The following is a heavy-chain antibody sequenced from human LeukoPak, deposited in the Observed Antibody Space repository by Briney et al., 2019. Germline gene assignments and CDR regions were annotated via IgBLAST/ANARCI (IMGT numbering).Heavy chain of an antibody. Sequence: PSETLSLTCTVSGGSINSYYWSWIRQPPGKGLEWIAYIYYSGSTSYNPSLKSRVTISLDTSKNQFSLKLSSVTAADTAVYYCARATTGGAADYWGQGTLVTVSS. V-gene: IGHV4-59*12. CDR1: GGSINSYY. J-gene: IGHJ4*02. CDR2: IYYSGST. CDR3: ARATTGGAADY. D-gene: IGHD1-14*01.